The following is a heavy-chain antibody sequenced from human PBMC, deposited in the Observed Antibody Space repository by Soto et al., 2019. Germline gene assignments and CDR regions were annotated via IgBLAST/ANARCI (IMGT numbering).Heavy chain of an antibody. CDR2: IYYSGST. Sequence: SETLSLTCTVSGGSISSYYWSCIRQPPGKGLEWIGYIYYSGSTNYNPSLKSRVTISVDTSKNQFSLNLSSVTAADTAVYYCARFYSNYEAGWFEPWGQGTMVAVSS. CDR1: GGSISSYY. D-gene: IGHD4-4*01. V-gene: IGHV4-59*01. J-gene: IGHJ5*02. CDR3: ARFYSNYEAGWFEP.